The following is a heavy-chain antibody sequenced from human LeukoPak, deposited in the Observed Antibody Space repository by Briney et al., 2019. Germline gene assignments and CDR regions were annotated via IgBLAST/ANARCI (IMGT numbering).Heavy chain of an antibody. J-gene: IGHJ4*02. D-gene: IGHD3-10*01. CDR1: SGSISRYY. Sequence: MTSETLSLTCTVPSGSISRYYWSCIRQPPGKRLEWIGYVYYSGSANYNPSLKSRVTISVDTSKNQFSLKLSSVTAADTAVYYCARHEKLGQFDYWGQGTLVTVSS. V-gene: IGHV4-59*08. CDR2: VYYSGSA. CDR3: ARHEKLGQFDY.